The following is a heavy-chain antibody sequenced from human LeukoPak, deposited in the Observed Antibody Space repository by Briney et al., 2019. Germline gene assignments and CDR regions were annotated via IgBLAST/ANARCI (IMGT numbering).Heavy chain of an antibody. CDR1: GFTFNSYG. CDR2: ISYDGSNK. D-gene: IGHD5-18*01. Sequence: GGSLRLSCAASGFTFNSYGMHWVRQAPGKGLEWVALISYDGSNKYYVDSVKGRFTISRDNSKNTLYLQMNSLRAEDTAVYYCAKVGYSYGHYYYMDVWGKGTTVTVSS. CDR3: AKVGYSYGHYYYMDV. J-gene: IGHJ6*03. V-gene: IGHV3-30*18.